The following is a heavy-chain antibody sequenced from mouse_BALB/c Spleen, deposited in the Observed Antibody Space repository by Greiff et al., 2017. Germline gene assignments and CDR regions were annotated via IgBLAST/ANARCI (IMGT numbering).Heavy chain of an antibody. CDR1: GYTFSSYW. Sequence: QVQLKQSGAELMKPGASVKISCKATGYTFSSYWIEWVKQRPGHGLEWIGEILPGSGSTNYNEKFKGKATFTADTSSNTAYMQLSSLTSEDSAVYYCAIYYYGSSPAWFAYWGQGTLGTVSA. CDR3: AIYYYGSSPAWFAY. J-gene: IGHJ3*01. V-gene: IGHV1-9*01. D-gene: IGHD1-1*01. CDR2: ILPGSGST.